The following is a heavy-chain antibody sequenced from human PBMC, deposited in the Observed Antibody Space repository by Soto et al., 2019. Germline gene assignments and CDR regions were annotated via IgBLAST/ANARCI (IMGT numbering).Heavy chain of an antibody. CDR3: AWSGDGYNLSFDY. CDR2: ISSNGGST. CDR1: GFTFSSYA. D-gene: IGHD3-10*01. J-gene: IGHJ4*02. V-gene: IGHV3-64D*06. Sequence: GGSLRLSCSASGFTFSSYAMHWVRQAPGKGLEYVPAISSNGGSTYYADSVKGRFTISRDNSKNTLYLQMSSLRAEDTAVYYCAWSGDGYNLSFDYWGQGTLVTVSS.